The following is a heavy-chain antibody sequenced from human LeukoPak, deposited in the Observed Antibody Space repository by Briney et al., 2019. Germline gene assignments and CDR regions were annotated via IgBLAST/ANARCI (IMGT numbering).Heavy chain of an antibody. D-gene: IGHD4-17*01. J-gene: IGHJ2*01. Sequence: QAGGSLRLSCAASGFTFTNHWMHWVRQAPGKGLVWVSRINSDGSSTSFADSVKGRFTISRDNSKNTLYLQMNSLRAEDTAVYYCAKEEEDYGDYWYFDLWGRATLVTVSS. CDR3: AKEEEDYGDYWYFDL. CDR1: GFTFTNHW. CDR2: INSDGSST. V-gene: IGHV3-74*01.